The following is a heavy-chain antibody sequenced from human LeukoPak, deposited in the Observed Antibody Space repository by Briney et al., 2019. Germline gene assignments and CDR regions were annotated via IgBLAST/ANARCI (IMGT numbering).Heavy chain of an antibody. J-gene: IGHJ4*02. Sequence: SETLSLTCTVSGGSISSYYWSWIRQPAGKGLEWIGRIYTSGSTNYNPSLKSRVTMSVDTSKNQFSLKLSSVTAADTAVYYCARDSPLGYYDSSGYYGFDYWGQGTLVTVSS. CDR3: ARDSPLGYYDSSGYYGFDY. D-gene: IGHD3-22*01. V-gene: IGHV4-4*07. CDR1: GGSISSYY. CDR2: IYTSGST.